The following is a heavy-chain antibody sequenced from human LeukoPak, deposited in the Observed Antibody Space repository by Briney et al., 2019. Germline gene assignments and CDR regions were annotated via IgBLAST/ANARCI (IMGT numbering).Heavy chain of an antibody. V-gene: IGHV3-74*01. J-gene: IGHJ4*02. D-gene: IGHD5-24*01. Sequence: PGGSLRLSCAASGFTFSYYRMHWVRQAPGKGLVWVSRIKSDGSSIIYADSVKGRFTISRDNSKNTRYLQMDSLRPEDTAVYYCAKDYRRDGYNYYFDHRGQGTLVTVSS. CDR3: AKDYRRDGYNYYFDH. CDR2: IKSDGSSI. CDR1: GFTFSYYR.